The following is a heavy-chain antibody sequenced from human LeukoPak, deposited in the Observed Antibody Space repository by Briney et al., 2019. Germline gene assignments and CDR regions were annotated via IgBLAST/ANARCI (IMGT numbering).Heavy chain of an antibody. V-gene: IGHV5-51*01. Sequence: GESLKISCKGSGYSFTSYWIGWVRQMPGKGLEWMGIIYPGDSDTRYSPSFQGQVTISADKSISTAYLQWSSLKASDTAMYYCARQCYGSGNYYYYGMDVWGQGTTVTVSS. J-gene: IGHJ6*02. CDR2: IYPGDSDT. D-gene: IGHD3-10*01. CDR1: GYSFTSYW. CDR3: ARQCYGSGNYYYYGMDV.